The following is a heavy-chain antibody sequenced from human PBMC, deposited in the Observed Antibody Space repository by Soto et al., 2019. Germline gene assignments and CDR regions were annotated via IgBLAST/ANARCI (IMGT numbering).Heavy chain of an antibody. D-gene: IGHD6-13*01. Sequence: GGSLRLSCAASGFTFSSYGMHWVRQAPGKGLEWVAVISYDGSNKYYADSVKGRFTISRDNSKNTLYLQMNSLRAEDTAVYYCAKEIAAAGTRYYYYGMDVWGQGTTVTVSS. CDR1: GFTFSSYG. CDR3: AKEIAAAGTRYYYYGMDV. V-gene: IGHV3-30*18. J-gene: IGHJ6*02. CDR2: ISYDGSNK.